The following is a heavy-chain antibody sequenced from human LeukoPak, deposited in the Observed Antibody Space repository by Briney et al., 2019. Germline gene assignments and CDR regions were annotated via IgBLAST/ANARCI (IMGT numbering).Heavy chain of an antibody. D-gene: IGHD2-2*01. Sequence: SETLSLTCAVYGGSFSGYYWSWIRQPPGKGLEWIGEINHSGSTNYNPSLKSRVTISVDTSKNQFSLKVKSVTASDTAVYYCASSKPDLDTWGQGTLVTVSS. CDR2: INHSGST. CDR3: ASSKPDLDT. V-gene: IGHV4-34*01. J-gene: IGHJ5*02. CDR1: GGSFSGYY.